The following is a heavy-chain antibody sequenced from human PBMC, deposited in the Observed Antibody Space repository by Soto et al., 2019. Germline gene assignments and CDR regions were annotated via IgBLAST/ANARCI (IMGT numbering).Heavy chain of an antibody. J-gene: IGHJ6*02. CDR3: VKERYAQLWLEDYGMDV. Sequence: GGSLRLSCVASGFTFSTYAMQWVRQAPGKGPDWVALISYDGSDKDYADSVKGRFTISRDNSKNTLYLQMSSLGPEDTAVYYCVKERYAQLWLEDYGMDVWGQGTTVTVSS. D-gene: IGHD5-18*01. CDR1: GFTFSTYA. V-gene: IGHV3-30-3*01. CDR2: ISYDGSDK.